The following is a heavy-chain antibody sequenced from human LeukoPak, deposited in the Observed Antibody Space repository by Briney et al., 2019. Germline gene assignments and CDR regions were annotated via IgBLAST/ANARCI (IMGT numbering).Heavy chain of an antibody. Sequence: SETLSLTCTVSGGSISSGDYYWSWIRQPPGKGLEWIGYIYYSGSTYYNPSLKSRVTISVDTSKNQFSLKFNSVTAADTALYWCARHNAPRRVGFDFWGQGILVTVSS. D-gene: IGHD1-14*01. CDR3: ARHNAPRRVGFDF. J-gene: IGHJ4*02. CDR2: IYYSGST. V-gene: IGHV4-30-4*01. CDR1: GGSISSGDYY.